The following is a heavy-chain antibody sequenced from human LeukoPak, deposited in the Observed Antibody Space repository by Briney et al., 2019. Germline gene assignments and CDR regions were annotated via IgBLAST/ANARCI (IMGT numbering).Heavy chain of an antibody. CDR2: IKQDGSEK. Sequence: GGSLRLSCAASGFTFSSYWMSWVRQAPGKGLEWVANIKQDGSEKYYVDSVKGRFTISRDNAKNSLYLQMNSLRAEDTALYYCAKEYCSSTSCPYYYYGMDVWGQGTTVTVSS. J-gene: IGHJ6*02. CDR1: GFTFSSYW. CDR3: AKEYCSSTSCPYYYYGMDV. D-gene: IGHD2-2*01. V-gene: IGHV3-7*03.